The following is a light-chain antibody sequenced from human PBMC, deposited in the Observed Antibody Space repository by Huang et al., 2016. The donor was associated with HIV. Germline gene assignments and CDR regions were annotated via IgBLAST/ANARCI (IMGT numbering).Light chain of an antibody. CDR1: QSVSSSY. Sequence: EIVLTPSPGTLSLSLGERATLSCRASQSVSSSYLAWYQQKPGQAPRLLIYGASSRATGIPDRFSGSGSGTDFTLTISRLEPEDFAVYYCQQYGSSPWTFGQGTKVEIK. CDR3: QQYGSSPWT. V-gene: IGKV3-20*01. CDR2: GAS. J-gene: IGKJ1*01.